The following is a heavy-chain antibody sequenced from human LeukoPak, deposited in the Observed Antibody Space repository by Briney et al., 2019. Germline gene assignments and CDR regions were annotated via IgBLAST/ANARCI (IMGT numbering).Heavy chain of an antibody. Sequence: GRSLRLSCAASGFTFSSYGMHWVRQAPGKGLEWVAVIWYDGSNKYYADSVKGRFTISRDNSKNMLYLQMNSLRAEDTAVYYCVKGRISEDGLDFWGQGTLVTVSS. D-gene: IGHD6-13*01. CDR1: GFTFSSYG. CDR3: VKGRISEDGLDF. V-gene: IGHV3-33*06. J-gene: IGHJ4*02. CDR2: IWYDGSNK.